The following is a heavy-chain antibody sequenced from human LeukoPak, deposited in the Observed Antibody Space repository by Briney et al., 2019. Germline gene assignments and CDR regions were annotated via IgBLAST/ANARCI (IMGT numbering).Heavy chain of an antibody. D-gene: IGHD5-24*01. CDR3: ATHNYWRKDY. J-gene: IGHJ4*02. CDR2: INQDGNAK. V-gene: IGHV3-7*01. CDR1: GFAFSTYW. Sequence: GGSLRLSCAASGFAFSTYWMTWVRQAPGVGLEWVATINQDGNAKYYVDSVKGRFAISRDNTKNSLSLQMSSLRDEDSGIYYCATHNYWRKDYWGQGTLVTVSS.